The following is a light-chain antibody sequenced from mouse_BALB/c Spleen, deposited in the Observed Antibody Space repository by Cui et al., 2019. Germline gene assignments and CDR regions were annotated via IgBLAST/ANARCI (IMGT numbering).Light chain of an antibody. J-gene: IGKJ1*01. CDR2: SGS. Sequence: DVQKTQSPSYVPAAAEETITINCRASKSISKYLAGYQEKPGKTNMLLIYSGSTLKSGIPSRFSGSGSGTEFTLTISSLEPEDFPMYYCQQHNEYPCTFGGGTKLEIK. V-gene: IGKV16-104*01. CDR1: KSISKY. CDR3: QQHNEYPCT.